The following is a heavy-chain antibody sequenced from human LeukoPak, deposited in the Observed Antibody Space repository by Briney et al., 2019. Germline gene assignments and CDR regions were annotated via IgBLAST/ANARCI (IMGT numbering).Heavy chain of an antibody. Sequence: GGSLRLSCAASGFTFSSYWMSWVRQAPGKGLEWVANIKQDGSEKYYVDSVKGRFTISRDNAKNSLYLQMNSLRAEDTAVYYCARDLEGGGYSVYYYMDVWGKGTTVTVSS. V-gene: IGHV3-7*01. CDR3: ARDLEGGGYSVYYYMDV. D-gene: IGHD5-12*01. CDR1: GFTFSSYW. J-gene: IGHJ6*03. CDR2: IKQDGSEK.